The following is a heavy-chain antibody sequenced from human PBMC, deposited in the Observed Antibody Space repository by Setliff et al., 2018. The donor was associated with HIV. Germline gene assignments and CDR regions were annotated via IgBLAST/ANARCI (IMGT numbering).Heavy chain of an antibody. CDR3: AREYDVLTGYYISAFDI. J-gene: IGHJ3*02. Sequence: ASVKVSCKASGYTFTGYFIHWVRQAPGQGLEWMGRINPNTGDTNYAQKFQDRVTMTRDTPINTAYMELSRLRSDDTAVYYCAREYDVLTGYYISAFDIWGQGTMVT. D-gene: IGHD3-9*01. CDR2: INPNTGDT. CDR1: GYTFTGYF. V-gene: IGHV1-2*06.